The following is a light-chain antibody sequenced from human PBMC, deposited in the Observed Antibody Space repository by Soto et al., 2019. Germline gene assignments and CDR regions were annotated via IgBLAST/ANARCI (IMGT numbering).Light chain of an antibody. CDR1: QSINKW. CDR2: EVS. CDR3: QQYSGDRAT. V-gene: IGKV1-5*03. Sequence: DILLTQSPSTLSASVGDRVTISCRASQSINKWLAWYQHKPGKAPNLLIYEVSTLHSGVPSRFSGSGSGTEFTLTISSLRPDDFATYYCQQYSGDRATFGEGTKVEI. J-gene: IGKJ1*01.